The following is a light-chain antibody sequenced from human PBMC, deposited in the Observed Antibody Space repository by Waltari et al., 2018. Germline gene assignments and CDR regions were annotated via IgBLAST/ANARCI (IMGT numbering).Light chain of an antibody. V-gene: IGLV2-14*03. Sequence: QSALTQPASVSGSPGQSITISCPGPSRDIGGYNYVSWYQPVPGKAPKLIIYDVSNRPSGVSSRFSGSKSGNTASLTISGLQAEDEANYYCSSYIDSSTLELFGGGTSLTVL. CDR1: SRDIGGYNY. J-gene: IGLJ2*01. CDR3: SSYIDSSTLEL. CDR2: DVS.